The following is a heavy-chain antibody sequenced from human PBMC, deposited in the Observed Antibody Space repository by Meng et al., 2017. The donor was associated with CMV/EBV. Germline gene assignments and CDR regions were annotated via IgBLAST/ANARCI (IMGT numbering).Heavy chain of an antibody. Sequence: SETVALPSMTSVGSISSSYRGWSRHTAGKGMGCIVRVYPSGSTNYNPSLKVRVTMSVDTSKNQFSLKRSSVTAADTAVYYWVRDSSGWYPHFDYWGQGTLVTVSS. D-gene: IGHD6-19*01. V-gene: IGHV4-4*07. CDR1: VGSISSSY. CDR3: VRDSSGWYPHFDY. J-gene: IGHJ4*02. CDR2: VYPSGST.